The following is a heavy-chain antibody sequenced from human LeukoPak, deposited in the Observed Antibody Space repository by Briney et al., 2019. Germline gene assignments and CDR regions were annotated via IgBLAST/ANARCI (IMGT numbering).Heavy chain of an antibody. CDR2: IYWNDDK. CDR3: ALTTGYWYNYGMDV. Sequence: SGPTLVNPTQTLTLTCTFSGFSLSTSGVGVGWIRQPPGKALEWLALIYWNDDKRYSPSLKSRLTITKDTSKNQVVLTMTNMDPVDTATYYCALTTGYWYNYGMDVWGQGTTVTVSS. V-gene: IGHV2-5*01. D-gene: IGHD3-9*01. CDR1: GFSLSTSGVG. J-gene: IGHJ6*02.